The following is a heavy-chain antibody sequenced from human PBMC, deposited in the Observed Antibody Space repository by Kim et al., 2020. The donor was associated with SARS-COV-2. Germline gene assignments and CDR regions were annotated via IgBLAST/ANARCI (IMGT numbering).Heavy chain of an antibody. CDR1: GFTFTSYG. CDR2: INNDNGNS. J-gene: IGHJ4*02. V-gene: IGHV1-18*01. D-gene: IGHD2-2*01. Sequence: SVKVSCKASGFTFTSYGISWVRQAPGQGLEWMAWINNDNGNSNYVQSYRGRVSVTRDTSTSTAYMELRSLRSDDTGVYYCTRDFRSACRGTSCHYFDFWGQGTLVTVSS. CDR3: TRDFRSACRGTSCHYFDF.